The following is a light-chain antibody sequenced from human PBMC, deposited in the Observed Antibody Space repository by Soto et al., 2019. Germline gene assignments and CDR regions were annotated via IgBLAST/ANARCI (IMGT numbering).Light chain of an antibody. CDR2: AVS. Sequence: QSVLTQPASVSGSPGQSITISCTGTSSDFAIYNYVSWYQLHPGKAPKLMIYAVSVRTSGVSNRFSGSKSGNTASLTISGLQAEDEADYFCSSHNHFGTLQIFGRGTKVTVL. V-gene: IGLV2-14*01. CDR3: SSHNHFGTLQI. CDR1: SSDFAIYNY. J-gene: IGLJ1*01.